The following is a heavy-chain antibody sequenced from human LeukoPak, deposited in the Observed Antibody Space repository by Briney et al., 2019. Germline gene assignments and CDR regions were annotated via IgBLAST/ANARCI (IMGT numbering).Heavy chain of an antibody. CDR1: GGSISSSSYY. J-gene: IGHJ4*02. D-gene: IGHD3-22*01. V-gene: IGHV4-39*01. CDR3: ARTDSSGFG. CDR2: IYYSGST. Sequence: SETLSLTCTVSGGSISSSSYYWGWIRQPPGKGLEWIGSIYYSGSTYYNPSLKSRVTISVDTSKNQFSLKLSSVTAADTAVYYCARTDSSGFGWGQGTLVTVSS.